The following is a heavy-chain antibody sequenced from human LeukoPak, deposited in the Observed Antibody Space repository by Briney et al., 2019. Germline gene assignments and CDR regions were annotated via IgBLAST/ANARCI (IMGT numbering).Heavy chain of an antibody. CDR3: ARDQWGPDV. J-gene: IGHJ6*04. D-gene: IGHD2-8*01. V-gene: IGHV3-7*03. Sequence: SGGSLRLSCAVSGFTLSAYWMTWVRQAPGKGLEWVANIKQDGSEEYYVDSVKGRFTISRDNAKNSPYLQMNSLRAEDTAVYYCARDQWGPDVWGKGTTVTVSS. CDR2: IKQDGSEE. CDR1: GFTLSAYW.